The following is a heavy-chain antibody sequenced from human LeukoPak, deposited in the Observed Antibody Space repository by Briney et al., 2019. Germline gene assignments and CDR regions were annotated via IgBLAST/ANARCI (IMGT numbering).Heavy chain of an antibody. CDR3: ARGVAAAGTPTYYYYYMDV. Sequence: ASVTVSCKASGYTFTGYYMHWVRQAPGQGLEWMGWINPNSGGTNYAQKFQGRVTMTRDTSISTAYMELSRLRSDDTAVYYCARGVAAAGTPTYYYYYMDVWGKGTTVTVSS. V-gene: IGHV1-2*02. CDR2: INPNSGGT. J-gene: IGHJ6*03. CDR1: GYTFTGYY. D-gene: IGHD6-13*01.